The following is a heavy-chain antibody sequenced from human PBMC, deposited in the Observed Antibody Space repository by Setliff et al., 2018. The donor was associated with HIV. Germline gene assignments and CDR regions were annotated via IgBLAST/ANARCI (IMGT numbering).Heavy chain of an antibody. CDR3: ARDDSNYLQHGMDV. J-gene: IGHJ6*02. Sequence: GGSLRLSCAASGFIVNNFEMNWVRQAPGKGLEWISYISSSGTIKKYASSVRGRFTISRDNAKKSLYLQMDSLRAEDTAVYYCARDDSNYLQHGMDVWGQGTTVTVSS. CDR1: GFIVNNFE. CDR2: ISSSGTIK. V-gene: IGHV3-48*03. D-gene: IGHD4-4*01.